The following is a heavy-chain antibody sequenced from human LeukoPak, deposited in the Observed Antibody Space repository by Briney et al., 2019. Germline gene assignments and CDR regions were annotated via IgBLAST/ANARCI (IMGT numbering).Heavy chain of an antibody. Sequence: PGGSLRLSCEASEFTFSNYGMNWVRQAPGKGLEWVANIKLDGSEKNYVDSVKGRFTISRDNTKNSLYLQMNSLRVEDTAVFYCARDQYDTWSRRGNFDSWGQGTLVIVSS. CDR1: EFTFSNYG. CDR2: IKLDGSEK. CDR3: ARDQYDTWSRRGNFDS. V-gene: IGHV3-7*03. J-gene: IGHJ4*02. D-gene: IGHD3-3*01.